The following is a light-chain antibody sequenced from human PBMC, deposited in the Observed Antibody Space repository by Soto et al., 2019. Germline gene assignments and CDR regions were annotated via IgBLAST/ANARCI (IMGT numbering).Light chain of an antibody. CDR1: QSVSSY. CDR2: GAS. V-gene: IGKV3-20*01. J-gene: IGKJ1*01. Sequence: EIVLTQSPGTLSLSPGERATLSCRASQSVSSYLAWFQQKPGQAPRLFIHGASSRATGIPDRFSGSGSGTDFTLTISRLEPEDFAVYYCQKYGDSPRTFGQGTKVEIK. CDR3: QKYGDSPRT.